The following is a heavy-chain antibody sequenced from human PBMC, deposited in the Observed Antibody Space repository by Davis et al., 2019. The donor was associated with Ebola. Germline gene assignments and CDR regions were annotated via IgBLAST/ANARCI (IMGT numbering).Heavy chain of an antibody. V-gene: IGHV3-21*01. CDR3: ARGSGYIEDSSFDS. Sequence: GESLKISCAASGFTFSRYTMNWVRQAPGKGLEWVSSISSSSSYIYYADSVKGRFTISRDNAKNSLDLQMNSLRAEDTAAYYCARGSGYIEDSSFDSWGQGILVTVSS. J-gene: IGHJ4*02. CDR1: GFTFSRYT. D-gene: IGHD6-13*01. CDR2: ISSSSSYI.